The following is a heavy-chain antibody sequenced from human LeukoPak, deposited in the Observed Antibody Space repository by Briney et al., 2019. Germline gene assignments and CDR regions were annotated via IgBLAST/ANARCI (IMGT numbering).Heavy chain of an antibody. CDR3: TTEFDRGVIDY. V-gene: IGHV3-15*01. CDR1: GFTFSNAW. Sequence: GGSLRLSCAASGFTFSNAWMSWVRQAPGRGREWVGRIKSKPEGGTTDYAAPVKGSFTISRDDSKSKLYLQMNSLKTEDTAVYYCTTEFDRGVIDYWGQGTLVTVSS. CDR2: IKSKPEGGTT. J-gene: IGHJ4*02. D-gene: IGHD3-10*01.